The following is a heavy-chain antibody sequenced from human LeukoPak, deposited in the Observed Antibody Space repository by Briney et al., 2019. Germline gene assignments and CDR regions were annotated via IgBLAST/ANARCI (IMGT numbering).Heavy chain of an antibody. V-gene: IGHV1-2*02. CDR3: ATYNILTGYYPSPWKYYFDY. D-gene: IGHD3-9*01. J-gene: IGHJ4*02. CDR2: INPNSGGT. Sequence: ASVKVSCKASGYTFTGYYMHWVRQAPGQGLEWMGWINPNSGGTNYAQKFQGRVTMTRDTSISTAYMELSRLRSDDTAVYYCATYNILTGYYPSPWKYYFDYWGQGTLVTVSS. CDR1: GYTFTGYY.